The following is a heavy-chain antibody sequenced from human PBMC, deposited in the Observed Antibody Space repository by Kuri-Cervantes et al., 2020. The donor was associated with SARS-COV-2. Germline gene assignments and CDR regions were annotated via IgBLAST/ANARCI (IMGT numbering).Heavy chain of an antibody. J-gene: IGHJ6*02. CDR2: IKQDGSEK. CDR1: GFTFSSYV. CDR3: ARDSGSWIQLYYGMDV. Sequence: GGSLRLSCAASGFTFSSYVMSWVRQAPGKGLEWVANIKQDGSEKYYVDSVKGRFTISRDNSKNTLYLQMNSLRAEDTAVYYCARDSGSWIQLYYGMDVWGQGTTVTVSS. D-gene: IGHD5-18*01. V-gene: IGHV3-7*01.